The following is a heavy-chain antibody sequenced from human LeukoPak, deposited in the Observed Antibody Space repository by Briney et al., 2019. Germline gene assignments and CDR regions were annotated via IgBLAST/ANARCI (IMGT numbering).Heavy chain of an antibody. D-gene: IGHD6-13*01. CDR1: GFNFSSYA. Sequence: GGSLSLSCAASGFNFSSYAMSWVPEAPGKGLEGVASLSGSGGSTYYAASVKGQFTISRDHSKNTLYLQMNSLRAEDTAAYYCAKGSIAAAGPHFDYWGQGTLVTVSS. J-gene: IGHJ4*02. CDR2: LSGSGGST. V-gene: IGHV3-23*01. CDR3: AKGSIAAAGPHFDY.